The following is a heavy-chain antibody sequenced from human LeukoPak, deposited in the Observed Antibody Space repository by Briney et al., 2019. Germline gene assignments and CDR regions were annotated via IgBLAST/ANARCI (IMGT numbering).Heavy chain of an antibody. D-gene: IGHD3-22*01. CDR3: ARDVPFGYYDSSGYFDY. V-gene: IGHV4-61*02. J-gene: IGHJ4*02. CDR1: GGSISSGSYD. CDR2: IYTSGST. Sequence: SETLSLTCTVSGGSISSGSYDWSWIRQPAGKGLEWIGRIYTSGSTNYNPSLKSRVTISVDTSKNQFSLKLSSVTAADTAVYYCARDVPFGYYDSSGYFDYWGQGTLVTVSS.